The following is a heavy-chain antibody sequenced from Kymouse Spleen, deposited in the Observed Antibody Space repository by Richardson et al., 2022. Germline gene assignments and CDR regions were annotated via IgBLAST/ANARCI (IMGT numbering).Heavy chain of an antibody. D-gene: IGHD1-7*01. Sequence: EVQLVESGGGLVQPGGSLRLSCAASGFTFSSYSMNWVRQAPGKGLEWVSYISSSSSTIYYADSVKGRFTISRDNAKNSLYLQMNSLRDEDTAVYYCASYNWNFPEVYYYYYGMDVWGQGTTVTVSS. CDR1: GFTFSSYS. J-gene: IGHJ6*02. V-gene: IGHV3-48*02. CDR3: ASYNWNFPEVYYYYYGMDV. CDR2: ISSSSSTI.